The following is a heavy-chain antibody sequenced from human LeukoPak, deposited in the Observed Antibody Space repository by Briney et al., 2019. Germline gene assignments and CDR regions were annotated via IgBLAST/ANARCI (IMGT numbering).Heavy chain of an antibody. CDR3: ASDILTGNYYYYGMDV. CDR1: GGTFSSYA. CDR2: IIPIFGTA. J-gene: IGHJ6*04. V-gene: IGHV1-69*13. D-gene: IGHD3-9*01. Sequence: ASVKVSCKAPGGTFSSYAISWVRQAPGQGLEWMGGIIPIFGTANYAQKFQGRVTITADESTSTAYMELSSLRSEDTAVYYCASDILTGNYYYYGMDVWGKGTTVTVSS.